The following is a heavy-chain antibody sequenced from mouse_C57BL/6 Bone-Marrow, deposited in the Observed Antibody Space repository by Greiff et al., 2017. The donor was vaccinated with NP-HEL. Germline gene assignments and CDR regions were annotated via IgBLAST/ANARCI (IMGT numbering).Heavy chain of an antibody. D-gene: IGHD4-1*01. V-gene: IGHV5-4*01. CDR1: GFTFSSYA. CDR3: ARETGTYYFDY. Sequence: DVMLVESGGGLVKPGGSLKLSCAASGFTFSSYAMSWVRQTPEKRLEWVATISDGGSYTYYPDNVKGRFTISRDNAKNNLYLQMSHLKSEDTAMYYCARETGTYYFDYWGQGTTLTVSS. J-gene: IGHJ2*01. CDR2: ISDGGSYT.